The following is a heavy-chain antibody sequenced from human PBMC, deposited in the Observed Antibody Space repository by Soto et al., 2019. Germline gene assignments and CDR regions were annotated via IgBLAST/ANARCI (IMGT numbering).Heavy chain of an antibody. D-gene: IGHD2-21*01. CDR3: ARGDGDRYDGHGYLGRH. J-gene: IGHJ4*02. V-gene: IGHV3-74*01. CDR2: MNMDGNRI. CDR1: GFTFSSYW. Sequence: EVQLVESGGGLVQPGGSLRLSCAASGFTFSSYWMHWVRHAPGKGLEWVSRMNMDGNRISYVDSVKGRCTISRDNAKNTFYMEMNSARVEDTAVYYCARGDGDRYDGHGYLGRHWGQGSLVTVSS.